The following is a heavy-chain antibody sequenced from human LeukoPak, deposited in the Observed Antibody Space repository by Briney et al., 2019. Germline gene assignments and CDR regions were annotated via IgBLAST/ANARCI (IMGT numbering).Heavy chain of an antibody. J-gene: IGHJ4*02. CDR1: GGSISSYY. V-gene: IGHV4-34*01. CDR2: INHSGST. CDR3: AGLWFGELVIDS. D-gene: IGHD3-10*01. Sequence: SETLSLICSVSGGSISSYYWSWIRQPPGKGLEWIGEINHSGSTNYNPSLKSRVTISVDTSKNQFSLRLRSVTAADTAVYYCAGLWFGELVIDSWGQGTLVTVSS.